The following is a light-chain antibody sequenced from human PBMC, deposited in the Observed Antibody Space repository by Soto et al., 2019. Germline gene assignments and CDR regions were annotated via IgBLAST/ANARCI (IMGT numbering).Light chain of an antibody. CDR2: AAS. J-gene: IGKJ3*01. CDR3: QQLNSLFT. Sequence: DLQLTQSPSFLSASVGDRVTITCRASQGISSYLAWYQQKPGKAPKLLIYAASTLQSGVPSRFSGSGSGTEFTLTISSLQREDFATYYCQQLNSLFTFGPGTKVDIK. V-gene: IGKV1-9*01. CDR1: QGISSY.